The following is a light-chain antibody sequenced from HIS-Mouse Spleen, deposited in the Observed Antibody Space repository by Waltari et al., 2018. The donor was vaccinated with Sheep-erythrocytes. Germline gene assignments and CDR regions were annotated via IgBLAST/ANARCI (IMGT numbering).Light chain of an antibody. V-gene: IGLV2-11*01. Sequence: QSALTQPRSVSGSPGQSVTISCTGTSSDVGGYNYVSWYQQHPGKAPKLMIYDVSKRPSGVLDRFSGSKSGNTASLNISGLQAEDEADYYCCSYAGSYNHVFATGTKVTVL. CDR3: CSYAGSYNHV. CDR2: DVS. J-gene: IGLJ1*01. CDR1: SSDVGGYNY.